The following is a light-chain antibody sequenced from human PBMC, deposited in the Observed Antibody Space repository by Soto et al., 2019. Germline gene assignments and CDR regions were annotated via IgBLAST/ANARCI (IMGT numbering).Light chain of an antibody. J-gene: IGLJ2*01. V-gene: IGLV2-11*01. CDR1: SSDVGGYHY. CDR3: CSYAGSYTLV. CDR2: DVN. Sequence: QSVLTQPRSVSGSPGQSVTLSCTETSSDVGGYHYVSWYQHHPGKAPKIIIYDVNKRPSGVPDRFSGSKSGNTASLTISGLQTEDEADYYCCSYAGSYTLVFGGGTKVTVL.